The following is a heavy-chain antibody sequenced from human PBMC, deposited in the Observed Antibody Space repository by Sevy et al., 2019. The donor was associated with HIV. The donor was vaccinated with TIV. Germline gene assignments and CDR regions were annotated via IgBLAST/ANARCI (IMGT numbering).Heavy chain of an antibody. V-gene: IGHV3-21*01. CDR1: GFTFNYFN. CDR2: ISSGSSYI. CDR3: ARNLDYYDSSGFSY. Sequence: GGSLRLSCAASGFTFNYFNMNWVRQAPGKGLEWVSSISSGSSYIKYADSVQGRFTISRDNAKRSLYLQMNSLSAEDTAVYYCARNLDYYDSSGFSYWGQGTLVTVSS. J-gene: IGHJ4*02. D-gene: IGHD3-22*01.